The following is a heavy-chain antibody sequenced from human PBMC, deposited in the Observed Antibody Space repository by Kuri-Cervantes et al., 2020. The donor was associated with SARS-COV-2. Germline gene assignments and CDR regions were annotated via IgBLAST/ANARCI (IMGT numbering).Heavy chain of an antibody. D-gene: IGHD2-2*01. CDR1: GGSFSGYY. J-gene: IGHJ4*02. V-gene: IGHV4-34*01. CDR3: ARGTEDIVVVLAATPPTLYYFDY. CDR2: INHSGST. Sequence: SQTLSLTCAVYGGSFSGYYWSCIRQPPGKGLEWMGEINHSGSTNYNPSLKSRVTISVDTSKKQFSQELSSVTAADTAVYYCARGTEDIVVVLAATPPTLYYFDYWGQGTLVTVSS.